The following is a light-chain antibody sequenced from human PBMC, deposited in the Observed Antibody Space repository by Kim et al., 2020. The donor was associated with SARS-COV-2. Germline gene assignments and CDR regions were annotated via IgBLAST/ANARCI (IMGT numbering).Light chain of an antibody. CDR2: RVN. Sequence: TITCSAANSAIGGNKYVYWYQQHPGTAPRLIIYRVNKRPSGVPDRFSGSKSGNTASLTISGLRSEDEADYYCGAYEGSITGGVFGGGTQLTVL. V-gene: IGLV2-11*02. J-gene: IGLJ3*02. CDR3: GAYEGSITGGV. CDR1: NSAIGGNKY.